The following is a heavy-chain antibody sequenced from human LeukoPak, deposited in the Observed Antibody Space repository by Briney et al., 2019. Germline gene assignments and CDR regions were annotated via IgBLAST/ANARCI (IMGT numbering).Heavy chain of an antibody. CDR3: AGDPLDYYDSSGCARLDY. Sequence: GGSLRLSCAASGFTFSSYSMNWVRQAPGKGLEWVSYISSSSSTIYYADSVKGRFTISRDNAKNSLYLQMNSLRAEDTAVYYCAGDPLDYYDSSGCARLDYWGQGTLVTVSS. V-gene: IGHV3-48*01. J-gene: IGHJ4*02. CDR2: ISSSSSTI. D-gene: IGHD3-22*01. CDR1: GFTFSSYS.